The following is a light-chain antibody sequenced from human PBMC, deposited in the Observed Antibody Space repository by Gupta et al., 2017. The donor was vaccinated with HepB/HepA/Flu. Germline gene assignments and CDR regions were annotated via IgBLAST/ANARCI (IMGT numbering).Light chain of an antibody. Sequence: EIVLTQSPATLSLSPGERATLSCRASQSVSSYLAWYQQKPGQAPRLLIYDASNRANGIPDRISGSGCATEVNLTISSREPEDFAVYYCQQRSYWPLTVGGGTKVDIK. CDR3: QQRSYWPLT. J-gene: IGKJ4*01. CDR1: QSVSSY. V-gene: IGKV3-11*01. CDR2: DAS.